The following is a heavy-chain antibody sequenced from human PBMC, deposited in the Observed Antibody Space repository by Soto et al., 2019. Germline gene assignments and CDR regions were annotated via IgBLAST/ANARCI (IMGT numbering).Heavy chain of an antibody. CDR2: IYYSGST. CDR3: ARRPIVGAMDSAFDI. J-gene: IGHJ3*02. D-gene: IGHD1-26*01. V-gene: IGHV4-39*01. CDR1: GGSISSSSYY. Sequence: QLQLQESGPGLVKPSETLSLTCTVSGGSISSSSYYWGWIRQPPGKGLEWIGSIYYSGSTYYNPSLKSRVTISVDTSKNQFSLKLSSVTAADTAVYYCARRPIVGAMDSAFDIWGQGTMVTVSS.